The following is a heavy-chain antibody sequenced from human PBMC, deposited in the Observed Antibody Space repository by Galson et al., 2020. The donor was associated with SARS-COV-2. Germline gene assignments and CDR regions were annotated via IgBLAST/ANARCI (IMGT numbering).Heavy chain of an antibody. CDR3: ARDLTYTSGWYGGELFDY. D-gene: IGHD6-19*01. Sequence: GESLKISCEASGFTFSSYAMHWVRQAPGKGMEWVAVISYDEGNKFYADSVKGRFTISRDNSKNTLYLQMNSLRAEDTAVYYCARDLTYTSGWYGGELFDYWGQGTLVTVSS. CDR2: ISYDEGNK. J-gene: IGHJ4*02. V-gene: IGHV3-30*04. CDR1: GFTFSSYA.